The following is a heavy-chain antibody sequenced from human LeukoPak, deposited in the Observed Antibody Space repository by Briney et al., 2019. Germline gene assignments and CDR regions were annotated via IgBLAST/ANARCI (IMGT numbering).Heavy chain of an antibody. CDR3: ARDLGNYFHF. V-gene: IGHV1-18*01. Sequence: GASVKVSCKASGYSFTSYGISWVRQAPGQGLEWMGWISAHNGNTKYVQEVQGRVTMTTDTSTSTAYMEMRSLRSDDTAVYYCARDLGNYFHFWGQGTLVTVSS. CDR1: GYSFTSYG. CDR2: ISAHNGNT. D-gene: IGHD3-10*01. J-gene: IGHJ4*02.